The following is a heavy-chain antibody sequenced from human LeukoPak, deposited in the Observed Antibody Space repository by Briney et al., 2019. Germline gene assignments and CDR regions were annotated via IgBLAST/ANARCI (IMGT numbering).Heavy chain of an antibody. V-gene: IGHV3-48*01. CDR2: ISSSSSTI. J-gene: IGHJ6*02. CDR1: GFTFSSYS. Sequence: GGSLRLSCAASGFTFSSYSMNWVRQAPGKGLEWVSYISSSSSTIYYADSVKGRFTISRDNSKNTLYLQMNSLRAEDTAVYYCARASSPAGGGYYYGMDVWGQGTTVTVSS. CDR3: ARASSPAGGGYYYGMDV. D-gene: IGHD2-2*01.